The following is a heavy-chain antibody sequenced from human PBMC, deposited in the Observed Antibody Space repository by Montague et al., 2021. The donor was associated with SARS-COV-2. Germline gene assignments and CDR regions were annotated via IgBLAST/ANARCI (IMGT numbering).Heavy chain of an antibody. J-gene: IGHJ5*02. CDR3: AGQGSGGYYNWFDP. CDR1: GGSISSSYY. CDR2: IYYSGST. Sequence: SETLSLTCTVSGGSISSSYYWGWIRQPPGKGLEWIGSIYYSGSTYYNPSLKSRVTISVDTTKNQFSLKLSSVTAADTAVYYCAGQGSGGYYNWFDPWGQGTLVTVSS. V-gene: IGHV4-39*01. D-gene: IGHD1-26*01.